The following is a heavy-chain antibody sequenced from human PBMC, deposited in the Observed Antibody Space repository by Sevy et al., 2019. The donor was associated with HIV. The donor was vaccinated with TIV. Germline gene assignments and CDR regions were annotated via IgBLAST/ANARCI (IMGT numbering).Heavy chain of an antibody. D-gene: IGHD3-3*01. CDR3: ATLDFWSENPFYGTDV. J-gene: IGHJ6*02. V-gene: IGHV1-24*01. CDR1: GYTLTKLP. Sequence: ASVKVSCKVSGYTLTKLPMHWVRQAPGKGLEWMGGFDPEDGETIYAQRFKGRVTMTEDTSTDTAYMELSSLGSGDTAVYYCATLDFWSENPFYGTDVWGQGTTVTVSS. CDR2: FDPEDGET.